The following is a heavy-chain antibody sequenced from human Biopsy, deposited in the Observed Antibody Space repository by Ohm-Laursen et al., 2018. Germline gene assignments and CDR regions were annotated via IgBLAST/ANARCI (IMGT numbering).Heavy chain of an antibody. CDR2: ISYDGSYK. V-gene: IGHV3-30*18. D-gene: IGHD3-10*01. CDR1: GFTFNNYG. J-gene: IGHJ4*02. CDR3: AKQEGVAYGDIDY. Sequence: SLRLSCAASGFTFNNYGMQWVRQAPGKGLEWVAFISYDGSYKNYGDSVKGRFTISRDNSKNTLYLQMNSLRPEDTAVYYCAKQEGVAYGDIDYWGQGTLVTVSS.